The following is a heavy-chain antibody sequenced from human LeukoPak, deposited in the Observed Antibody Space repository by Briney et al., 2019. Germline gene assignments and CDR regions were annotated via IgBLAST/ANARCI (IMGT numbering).Heavy chain of an antibody. CDR2: IYDTGAT. CDR1: GGSISGYY. V-gene: IGHV4-59*08. J-gene: IGHJ5*02. Sequence: SEALPLTCTVSGGSISGYYWSWIRQPPGKRLEWIGYIYDTGATNYNPSLKSRFTISIDTSKNQFSLNLSSVTAADTAVYYCARLPLIATTRGGFDPWGQGTLVTVSS. CDR3: ARLPLIATTRGGFDP. D-gene: IGHD1/OR15-1a*01.